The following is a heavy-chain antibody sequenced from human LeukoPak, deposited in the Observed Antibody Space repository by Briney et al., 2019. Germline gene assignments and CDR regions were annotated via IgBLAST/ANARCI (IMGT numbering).Heavy chain of an antibody. V-gene: IGHV4-59*01. J-gene: IGHJ4*02. CDR1: GGSICIYY. CDR2: VYFSGST. CDR3: AGGRVWLAFDS. D-gene: IGHD5-18*01. Sequence: SETLCLTCAVSGGSICIYYWTWVRQPPGKGLEWMAYVYFSGSTNYNPSPQSRVSISVDTSKNQFSLKLSSVTAADTAVYYCAGGRVWLAFDSWGEGTLLTVSS.